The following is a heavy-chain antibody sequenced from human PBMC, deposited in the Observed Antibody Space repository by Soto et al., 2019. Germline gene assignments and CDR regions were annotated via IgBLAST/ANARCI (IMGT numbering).Heavy chain of an antibody. CDR1: GFTFSGYG. Sequence: QVQLVESGGGVVQPGRSLRLSCVASGFTFSGYGMPWVRQAPGKGLEWVAIIRYDGNNIYYVDSVRGRFAISRDNSKNTLFLQMDSLGAEDTAVYYCARDGVGATVGWGYLDYCGQGAMVTFSS. CDR2: IRYDGNNI. D-gene: IGHD3-16*01. CDR3: ARDGVGATVGWGYLDY. J-gene: IGHJ4*02. V-gene: IGHV3-33*01.